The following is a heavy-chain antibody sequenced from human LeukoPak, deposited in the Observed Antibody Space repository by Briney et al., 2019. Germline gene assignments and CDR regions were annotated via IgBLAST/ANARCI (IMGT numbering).Heavy chain of an antibody. D-gene: IGHD3-10*01. J-gene: IGHJ4*02. Sequence: SETLSLTCAVSGDSISSGSYWGWIRPPPGKGLEWVASLYHSGTTYYHPSLKNRVTIPMDTSKNYFSLKLTSVTAADTAVYYCARYLRFAESPDSWGQGTLVTVS. CDR1: GDSISSGSY. CDR3: ARYLRFAESPDS. V-gene: IGHV4-38-2*01. CDR2: LYHSGTT.